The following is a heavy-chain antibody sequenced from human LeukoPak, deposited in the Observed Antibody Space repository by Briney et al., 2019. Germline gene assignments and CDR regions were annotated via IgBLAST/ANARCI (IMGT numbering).Heavy chain of an antibody. CDR2: LYHSGST. CDR3: ARAVLSCYDY. J-gene: IGHJ4*02. V-gene: IGHV4-4*02. D-gene: IGHD2-15*01. Sequence: SETLPPTSAVSGRSTSSSNWTRWVRQPPAKGLAWIVDLYHSGSTNHNPSLKSRVTISVDKSKNQFSLKLRSVTAAETAVYYCARAVLSCYDYWGQGTLVTVSS. CDR1: GRSTSSSNW.